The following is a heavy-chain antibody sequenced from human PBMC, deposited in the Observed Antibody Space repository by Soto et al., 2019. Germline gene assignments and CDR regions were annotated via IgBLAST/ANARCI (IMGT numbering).Heavy chain of an antibody. D-gene: IGHD3-10*01. V-gene: IGHV3-15*01. CDR3: TTHYYGSGSYYIPAFAPFDP. J-gene: IGHJ5*02. CDR2: IKSKTDGGTT. Sequence: GGSLRLSCAASGFTFSNAWMSWVRQAPGKGLEWVGRIKSKTDGGTTDYAAPVKGRFTISRDDSKNTLYLQMNSLKTEDTAVYYCTTHYYGSGSYYIPAFAPFDPWGQGTLVTVSS. CDR1: GFTFSNAW.